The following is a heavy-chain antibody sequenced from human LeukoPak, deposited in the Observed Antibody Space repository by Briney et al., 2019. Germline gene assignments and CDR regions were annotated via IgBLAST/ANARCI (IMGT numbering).Heavy chain of an antibody. CDR3: ARDYGGSSPFDY. D-gene: IGHD4-23*01. J-gene: IGHJ4*02. V-gene: IGHV3-48*04. CDR2: ISSSGTTR. Sequence: GGSLRLSCAASGFTFSNYGMNWVRQAPGKGLEWVSYISSSGTTRYYADSVKGRFTISRDNAKNSLYLQMNSLRAEDTAVYYCARDYGGSSPFDYWGQGTLVTVSS. CDR1: GFTFSNYG.